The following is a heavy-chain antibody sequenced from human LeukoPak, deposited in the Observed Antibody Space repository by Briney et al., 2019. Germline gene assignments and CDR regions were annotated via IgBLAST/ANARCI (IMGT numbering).Heavy chain of an antibody. V-gene: IGHV1-69*05. D-gene: IGHD3-3*01. J-gene: IGHJ4*02. Sequence: SVKVSCKASGGTFISYAISWVRQAPGQGLEWMGGIIPIFGTANYAQKFQGRVTITTDESTSTAYMELCSLRSEDTAVYYCARDLGSVGRRSLAWLPGPLEWGPGTLVTVSS. CDR2: IIPIFGTA. CDR3: ARDLGSVGRRSLAWLPGPLE. CDR1: GGTFISYA.